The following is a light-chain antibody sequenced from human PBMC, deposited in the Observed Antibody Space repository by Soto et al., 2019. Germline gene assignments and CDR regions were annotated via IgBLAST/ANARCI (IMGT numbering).Light chain of an antibody. CDR3: HVWDSSGDHPV. CDR2: DDT. J-gene: IGLJ2*01. Sequence: SYELTQPPSVSVAPGQTASVTCGGNIIGSSSVHWYQQKPGQAPVLVVYDDTERPSVIPVRFSGSNSGNTATLSISRVEAGDEAEYFCHVWDSSGDHPVFGGGTKVTVL. V-gene: IGLV3-21*02. CDR1: IIGSSS.